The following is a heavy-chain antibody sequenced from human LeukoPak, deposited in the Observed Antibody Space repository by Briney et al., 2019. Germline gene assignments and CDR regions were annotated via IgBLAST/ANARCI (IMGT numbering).Heavy chain of an antibody. CDR3: ARAHSSSSTFDL. Sequence: GGSLRLSCAASGFTFSIYAMSWVRQAPGKGLEWVSAISGSGGSTYYADSVKGRFTISRDNTKNTLYLQLNSLRADDTAVYYCARAHSSSSTFDLWGQGTLVTVSS. V-gene: IGHV3-23*01. CDR1: GFTFSIYA. D-gene: IGHD6-6*01. J-gene: IGHJ4*02. CDR2: ISGSGGST.